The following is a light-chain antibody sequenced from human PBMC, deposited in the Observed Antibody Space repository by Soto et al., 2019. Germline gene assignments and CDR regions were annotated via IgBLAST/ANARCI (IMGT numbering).Light chain of an antibody. CDR1: QSVSSY. Sequence: ELVLTQSPATLSLSPGDRATLSCRASQSVSSYLLWYQQKPGQAPRLLIYDASNRATGIPARFSGSGSETDFTLTISSLEPEDFAVYYCQHRMNWPLTFGQGTRLEIK. J-gene: IGKJ5*01. V-gene: IGKV3-11*01. CDR2: DAS. CDR3: QHRMNWPLT.